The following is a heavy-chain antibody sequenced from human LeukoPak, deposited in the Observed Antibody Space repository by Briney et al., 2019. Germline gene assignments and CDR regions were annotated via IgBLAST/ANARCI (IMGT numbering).Heavy chain of an antibody. CDR1: GYTFTSYG. D-gene: IGHD3-3*01. Sequence: GASVKVSCKASGYTFTSYGISWVRQAPGQGLEWMGWISAYNGNTNYAQKFQGRVTITADESTSTAYMELSSLRSEDTTVYYCASFWSGHLAGGYWGQGTLVTVSS. CDR3: ASFWSGHLAGGY. CDR2: ISAYNGNT. V-gene: IGHV1-18*01. J-gene: IGHJ4*02.